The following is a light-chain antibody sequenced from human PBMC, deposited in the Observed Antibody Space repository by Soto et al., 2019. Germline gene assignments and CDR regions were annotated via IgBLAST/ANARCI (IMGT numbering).Light chain of an antibody. J-gene: IGKJ4*01. CDR3: QQYYNSVLT. V-gene: IGKV1-39*01. CDR2: GAS. CDR1: QSVSTY. Sequence: DIQMTQFPSSLSASVGDSVTITCRASQSVSTYLNWYQQKPGEAPKLLIYGASTLQSGVPSRFNGSGFGTNFTLTISSLQPEDSASYYCQQYYNSVLTFGGGTKVDIK.